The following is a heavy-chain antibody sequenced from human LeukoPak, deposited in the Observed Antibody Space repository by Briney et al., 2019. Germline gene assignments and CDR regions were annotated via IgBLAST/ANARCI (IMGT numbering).Heavy chain of an antibody. J-gene: IGHJ3*01. Sequence: PSETLSLTCTVSGGSINVYYWTWIRQPPGKGLEWVGYIYYTGTTNYNPSLRSRVTMSVDPAKNQVSLNLKSVPAADTAVYYCAPGSRSATSDAFAVWGQGTMVTVSS. D-gene: IGHD2-15*01. CDR3: APGSRSATSDAFAV. CDR2: IYYTGTT. V-gene: IGHV4-59*01. CDR1: GGSINVYY.